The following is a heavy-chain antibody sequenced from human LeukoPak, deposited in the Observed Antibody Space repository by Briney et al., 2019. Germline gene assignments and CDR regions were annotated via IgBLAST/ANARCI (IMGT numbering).Heavy chain of an antibody. CDR3: AVGDYYGSGSYPNWFDP. CDR1: GGSFSGYY. J-gene: IGHJ5*02. V-gene: IGHV4-34*01. Sequence: SETLSLTCAVYGGSFSGYYWSWIRQPPGKGLEWIGEINHSGSTNYNPSLKSRVTISVDTSKNQFSLKLSSVTAADTAVYYYAVGDYYGSGSYPNWFDPWGQGTLVTVSS. D-gene: IGHD3-10*01. CDR2: INHSGST.